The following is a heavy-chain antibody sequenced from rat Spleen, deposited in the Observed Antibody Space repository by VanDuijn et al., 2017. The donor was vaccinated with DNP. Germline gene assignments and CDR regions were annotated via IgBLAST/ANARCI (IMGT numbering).Heavy chain of an antibody. CDR1: RITFSDHN. CDR3: ARHRTIMPYYYSMDA. J-gene: IGHJ4*01. D-gene: IGHD1-12*01. CDR2: ISYDGSDT. Sequence: EVQLVESGGGLVQPGRSLKLSCAVSRITFSDHNMAWVRQAPKKGLEWVATISYDGSDTYYRDSVKGRFSLSRDNAKSTLYLQVNSLRSEDTATYYCARHRTIMPYYYSMDAWGQGASVTVSS. V-gene: IGHV5-7*01.